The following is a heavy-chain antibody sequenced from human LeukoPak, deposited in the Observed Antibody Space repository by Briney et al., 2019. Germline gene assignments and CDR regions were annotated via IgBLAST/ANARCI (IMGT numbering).Heavy chain of an antibody. CDR1: GFTFSSYA. Sequence: PGGSLRLSCAASGFTFSSYAMSWVRQAPGKGLEWVSAISGSGGSTYYAGSVKGRFTISRDNSKNTLYLQMNSLRAEDTAVYYCAKSKSGYSYFDYWGQGTLVTVSS. CDR3: AKSKSGYSYFDY. D-gene: IGHD3-3*01. J-gene: IGHJ4*02. CDR2: ISGSGGST. V-gene: IGHV3-23*01.